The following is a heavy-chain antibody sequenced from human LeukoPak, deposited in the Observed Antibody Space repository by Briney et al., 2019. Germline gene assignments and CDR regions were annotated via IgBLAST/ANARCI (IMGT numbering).Heavy chain of an antibody. Sequence: SETLSLTCTVSGGSISSGGYYWSWIRQHPGKGLEWIGYIYYSGSTYYNPSLKSRVTISVDTSKNQFSLKLSSVTAADTAVYYCAREPWGEGAFDIWGQGTMVTVSS. CDR3: AREPWGEGAFDI. CDR1: GGSISSGGYY. V-gene: IGHV4-31*03. D-gene: IGHD3-16*01. CDR2: IYYSGST. J-gene: IGHJ3*02.